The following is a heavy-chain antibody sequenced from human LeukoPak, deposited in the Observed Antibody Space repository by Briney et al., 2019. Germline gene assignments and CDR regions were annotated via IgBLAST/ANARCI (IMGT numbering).Heavy chain of an antibody. CDR3: ARDLGYDILTGYLDY. D-gene: IGHD3-9*01. CDR1: GFSFSDYY. J-gene: IGHJ4*02. CDR2: ISSSSSYT. V-gene: IGHV3-11*06. Sequence: GGSLRLSCAASGFSFSDYYMSWIRQAPGKGLEWVSYISSSSSYTDYADSVKGRFTISRDNAKNSLYLQMNSLRVEDTAVYYCARDLGYDILTGYLDYWGQGTLVTVSS.